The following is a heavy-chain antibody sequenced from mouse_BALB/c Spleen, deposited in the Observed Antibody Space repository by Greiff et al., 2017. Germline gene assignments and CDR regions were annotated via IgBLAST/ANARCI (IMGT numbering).Heavy chain of an antibody. J-gene: IGHJ4*01. CDR2: ISYSGST. D-gene: IGHD2-14*01. Sequence: DVKLQESGPSLVKPSQTLSLTCSVTGDSITSGYWNWIRKFPGNKLEYMGYISYSGSTYYNPSLKSRISITRDTSKNQYYLQLNSVTTEDTATYYCARGEVPHYYAMDYWGQGTSVTVSS. CDR3: ARGEVPHYYAMDY. V-gene: IGHV3-8*02. CDR1: GDSITSGY.